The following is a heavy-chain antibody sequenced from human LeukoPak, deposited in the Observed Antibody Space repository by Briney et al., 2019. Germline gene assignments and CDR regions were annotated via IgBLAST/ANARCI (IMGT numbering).Heavy chain of an antibody. CDR3: AREDYYGSEYMDV. CDR2: IYHSGNT. D-gene: IGHD3-10*01. CDR1: GYSISSGYY. J-gene: IGHJ6*03. V-gene: IGHV4-38-2*02. Sequence: SSETLSLTCTVSGYSISSGYYWGWIRQPPGKGLEWIGTIYHSGNTYYNPSLASRVIILVDTSKNEFSLQLGSVTAADTAVYYCAREDYYGSEYMDVWGKGTTVTISS.